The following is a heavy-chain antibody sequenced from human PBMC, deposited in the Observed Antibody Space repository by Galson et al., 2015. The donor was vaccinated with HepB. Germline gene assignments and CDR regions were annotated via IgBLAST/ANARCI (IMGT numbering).Heavy chain of an antibody. Sequence: SLRLSCAASGFTFDDHAMHWVRQAPGKGLEWVSGLNWNSGSIGYADSVKGRFTISRDNAKNSLYLQMNSLRDEDTALYYCAKDINSNYAYYYMDVWGKGTTVTVSS. J-gene: IGHJ6*03. CDR1: GFTFDDHA. CDR2: LNWNSGSI. CDR3: AKDINSNYAYYYMDV. V-gene: IGHV3-9*01. D-gene: IGHD4-11*01.